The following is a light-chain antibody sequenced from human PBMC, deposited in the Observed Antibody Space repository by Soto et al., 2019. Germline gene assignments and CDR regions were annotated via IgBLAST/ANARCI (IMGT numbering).Light chain of an antibody. V-gene: IGKV3-20*01. CDR2: GAS. J-gene: IGKJ2*01. CDR1: QSVSSSY. Sequence: EIVLTQSPGTLSLSPGERATLSCRASQSVSSSYLAWYQQKPGQAPRLLIYGASSRATGIPDRFSGSESGTDFTLTISRLEPEDFAVYYCXQXXSSPPYTFXQGTKLEIK. CDR3: XQXXSSPPYT.